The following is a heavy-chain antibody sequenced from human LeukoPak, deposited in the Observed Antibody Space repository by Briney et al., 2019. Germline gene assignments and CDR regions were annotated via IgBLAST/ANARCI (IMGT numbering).Heavy chain of an antibody. CDR3: ARMPGRAPDY. D-gene: IGHD3-10*01. CDR2: SDYSGNA. CDR1: GASLRGNY. V-gene: IGHV4-59*08. Sequence: SESLSLTCTVSGASLRGNYWTWIRQPPGKGPEWIGYSDYSGNAKYNPSLQSRVTISVDTSKSQFFLKLKSVTAADTALYFCARMPGRAPDYRGQGTLVTVSS. J-gene: IGHJ4*02.